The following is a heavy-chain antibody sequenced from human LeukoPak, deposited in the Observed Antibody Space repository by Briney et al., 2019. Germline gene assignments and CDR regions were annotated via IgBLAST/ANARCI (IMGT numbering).Heavy chain of an antibody. J-gene: IGHJ4*02. CDR1: GFTFSNYG. CDR2: IWYDGSNK. Sequence: GRSLRLSCAASGFTFSNYGMHWVRQAPGKGLEWVAVIWYDGSNKYYGDSVKGRFTISRDNSKNTLYLQMNSLRAEDTAVYYCARVGQDYGDYFWYFDYWGQGTLVTVSS. CDR3: ARVGQDYGDYFWYFDY. D-gene: IGHD4-17*01. V-gene: IGHV3-33*01.